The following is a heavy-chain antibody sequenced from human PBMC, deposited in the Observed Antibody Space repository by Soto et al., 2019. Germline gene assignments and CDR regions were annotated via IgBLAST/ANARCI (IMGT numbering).Heavy chain of an antibody. V-gene: IGHV1-69*13. CDR3: SGAESPDTAYFSLY. CDR2: IVPVFPSV. D-gene: IGHD1-26*01. CDR1: GGAFNNYA. Sequence: SVKVSCKASGGAFNNYAIYWVRQAPGQGLEWLGTIVPVFPSVYYAPRFQGRLTITADGSTDTVYMMLTSLKSEDTAVYYCSGAESPDTAYFSLYWGQGTPVTVSS. J-gene: IGHJ4*02.